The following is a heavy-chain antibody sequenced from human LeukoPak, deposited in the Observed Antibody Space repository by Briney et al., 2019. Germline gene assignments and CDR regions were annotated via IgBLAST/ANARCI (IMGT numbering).Heavy chain of an antibody. J-gene: IGHJ5*02. D-gene: IGHD1-1*01. CDR1: AFSFSSYR. V-gene: IGHV3-48*02. CDR3: ASAGSTTLSRWFDH. CDR2: ISYSSSTI. Sequence: GGSLRLSCAPSAFSFSSYRMSWVRPAPGEGLEWLSYISYSSSTIFYAESVKGRFTISRDNAKNSLYLHMYSLRDEDAAVYYCASAGSTTLSRWFDHWGQGSLVTVSS.